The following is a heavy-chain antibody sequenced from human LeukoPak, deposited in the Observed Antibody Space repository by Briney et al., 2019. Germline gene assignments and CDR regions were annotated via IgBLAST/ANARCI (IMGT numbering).Heavy chain of an antibody. CDR2: IIPIFGTA. J-gene: IGHJ5*02. CDR1: GGTFSSYA. CDR3: ARRRTGTMGRFDP. Sequence: ASVKVSCKASGGTFSSYAISWVRQAPGQGLEWMGGIIPIFGTANYAQKFQGRVTITADESTSTAYMELSSLRSEDTAVYYCARRRTGTMGRFDPWGQGTLVTVSS. V-gene: IGHV1-69*13. D-gene: IGHD1-1*01.